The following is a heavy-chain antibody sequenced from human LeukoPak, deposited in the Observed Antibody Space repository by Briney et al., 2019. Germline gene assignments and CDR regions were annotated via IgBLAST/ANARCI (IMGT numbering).Heavy chain of an antibody. V-gene: IGHV3-21*04. Sequence: GGSLRLSCAASGFTFSSYSMNWVRQAPGKGLEWVSSISSSSSYIYYADSVKGRFTISRDNSKNTLYLQMNSLRAEDTAVYYCAKVYDYDYVWGIDCWGQGTLVTVSS. CDR1: GFTFSSYS. CDR3: AKVYDYDYVWGIDC. J-gene: IGHJ4*02. D-gene: IGHD3-16*01. CDR2: ISSSSSYI.